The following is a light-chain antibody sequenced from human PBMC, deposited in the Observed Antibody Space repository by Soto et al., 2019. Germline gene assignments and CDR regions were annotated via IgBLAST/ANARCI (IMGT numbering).Light chain of an antibody. V-gene: IGKV1-17*01. CDR1: QGIRDE. CDR3: QQYNGYRWT. Sequence: IQMTQSPSSLSASVGDRVTITCRASQGIRDELGWYQQKAGKAPNLLISAASRLQSGVPSRFSGRGSGTDFTLTISSLQPEDSATYYCQQYNGYRWTFGQGTKVDIK. J-gene: IGKJ1*01. CDR2: AAS.